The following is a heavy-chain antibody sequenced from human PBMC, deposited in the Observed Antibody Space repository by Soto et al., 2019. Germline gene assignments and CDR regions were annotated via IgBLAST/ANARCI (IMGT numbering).Heavy chain of an antibody. Sequence: EVQLLESGGGLVQSGESLTLSCVASQFTFNIDAMTWVRHAPGKGLEWVSSMSGSGDSIYYADSVKGRFTISRDKSKKTLYLQMNSLRDEDTAVYWCARDNWNGAYYGLDVWGQGTTVTVS. CDR2: MSGSGDSI. CDR1: QFTFNIDA. V-gene: IGHV3-23*01. CDR3: ARDNWNGAYYGLDV. J-gene: IGHJ6*02. D-gene: IGHD1-20*01.